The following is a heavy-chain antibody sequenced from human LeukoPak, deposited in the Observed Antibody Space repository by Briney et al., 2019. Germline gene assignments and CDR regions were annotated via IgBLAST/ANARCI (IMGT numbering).Heavy chain of an antibody. Sequence: GGSLRLSCAASGFTFSSYGMHWVRQAPGKGLEWVANIKQDGSEKYYVDSVKGRFTISRDNAKNSLYLQMNSLRAEDTAVYYCAGSGSYNYWGQGTLVTVSS. J-gene: IGHJ4*02. D-gene: IGHD1-26*01. CDR3: AGSGSYNY. V-gene: IGHV3-7*01. CDR2: IKQDGSEK. CDR1: GFTFSSYG.